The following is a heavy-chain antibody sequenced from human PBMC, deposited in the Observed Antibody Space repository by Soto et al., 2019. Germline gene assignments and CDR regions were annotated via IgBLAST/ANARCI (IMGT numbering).Heavy chain of an antibody. D-gene: IGHD5-18*01. J-gene: IGHJ6*02. V-gene: IGHV3-23*01. CDR2: ISGSGGST. Sequence: GGSLRLSCAASGFTFSSYAMSWVRQAPGKGLEWVSAISGSGGSTYYADSVKGRFTISRDNSKNTLYLQMNSLRAEDTAVYYCALDTAMVALDYYYGMDVWGQGTTVTVSS. CDR3: ALDTAMVALDYYYGMDV. CDR1: GFTFSSYA.